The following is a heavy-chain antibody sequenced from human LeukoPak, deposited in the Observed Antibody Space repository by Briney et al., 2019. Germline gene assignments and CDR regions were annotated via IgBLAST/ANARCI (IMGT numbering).Heavy chain of an antibody. D-gene: IGHD5-12*01. V-gene: IGHV3-48*01. J-gene: IGHJ4*02. CDR2: ISSRSSTI. Sequence: GGSLRLSCAASGFTFSTYWMSWVRQAPGKGLEWGSFISSRSSTIYYADSVKGRFTISRDNAKNSLYLQMNSLRAEDTAVYYCARVSATFLGNSGYDYSGGDYWGQGTLVIVSS. CDR1: GFTFSTYW. CDR3: ARVSATFLGNSGYDYSGGDY.